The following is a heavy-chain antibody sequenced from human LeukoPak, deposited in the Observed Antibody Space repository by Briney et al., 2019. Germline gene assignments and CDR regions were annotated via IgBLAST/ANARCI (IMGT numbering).Heavy chain of an antibody. V-gene: IGHV3-23*01. D-gene: IGHD3-10*01. CDR2: ISGSGGST. Sequence: GGSLRLSCAASGFTFSSYAMSWVRQAPGKGLEWVSAISGSGGSTYYADSVKGRFTISRDNSKNTLYLQMNSLRAEDTAVYYCAKDLLRYGSGSYSRASGWFDPWGQGTLVTVSS. J-gene: IGHJ5*02. CDR3: AKDLLRYGSGSYSRASGWFDP. CDR1: GFTFSSYA.